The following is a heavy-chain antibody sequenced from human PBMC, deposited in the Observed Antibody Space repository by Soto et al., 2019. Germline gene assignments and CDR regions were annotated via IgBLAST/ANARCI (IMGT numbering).Heavy chain of an antibody. D-gene: IGHD6-13*01. CDR1: GFIFSSYW. CDR2: INTDGSTT. CDR3: AKGKQQPLDY. V-gene: IGHV3-74*01. J-gene: IGHJ4*02. Sequence: GGSLRLSCAASGFIFSSYWMHWVRQAPGKGLVWVSRINTDGSTTNYADSVKGRFTISRDNAKNTLYLQMNSLRAEDTAVYYCAKGKQQPLDYWGQGTLVTVSS.